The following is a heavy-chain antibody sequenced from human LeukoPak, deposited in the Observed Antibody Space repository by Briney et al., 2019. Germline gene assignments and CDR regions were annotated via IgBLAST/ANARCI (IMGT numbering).Heavy chain of an antibody. CDR3: TRRELGLPPNY. J-gene: IGHJ4*02. Sequence: SETLSLTCSVSGGSISSTNYYWGWIRQPPGKGLEWIGSIYYSGSTYYNPSLKSRVTISVDTSKNQFSLKLSSVTAADTAVYYCTRRELGLPPNYWGQGTLVTVSS. CDR2: IYYSGST. D-gene: IGHD1-7*01. CDR1: GGSISSTNYY. V-gene: IGHV4-39*01.